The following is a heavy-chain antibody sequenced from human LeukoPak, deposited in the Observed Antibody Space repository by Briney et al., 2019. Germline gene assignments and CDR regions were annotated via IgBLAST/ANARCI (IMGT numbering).Heavy chain of an antibody. CDR3: ASSRKNVPDY. Sequence: GGSLRLSCAASGFTISSYEMNWVRQAPGKGLEWVSYITGSGSSIYYADSVKGRFTISRDNAKNSLYLQMNSLRAEDTAVYYCASSRKNVPDYWGQGTLVTVSS. D-gene: IGHD2-2*01. CDR2: ITGSGSSI. V-gene: IGHV3-48*03. J-gene: IGHJ4*02. CDR1: GFTISSYE.